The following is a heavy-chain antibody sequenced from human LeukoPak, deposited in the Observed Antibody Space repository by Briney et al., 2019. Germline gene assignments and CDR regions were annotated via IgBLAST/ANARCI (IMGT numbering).Heavy chain of an antibody. CDR2: INPNTGDT. D-gene: IGHD2-21*01. J-gene: IGHJ4*02. Sequence: ASVKVSCKASGYTFTGYYMHWVRQAPGQGLEWMGWINPNTGDTHYAQKFQGRVTLTRDTSITTVYMELSRLASDDTAIFYCAVAPGDYWGQGTLVTVSS. CDR3: AVAPGDY. V-gene: IGHV1-2*02. CDR1: GYTFTGYY.